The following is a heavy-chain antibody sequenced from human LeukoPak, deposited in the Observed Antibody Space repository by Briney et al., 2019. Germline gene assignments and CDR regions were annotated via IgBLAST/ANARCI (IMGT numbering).Heavy chain of an antibody. CDR3: AKDSGLWGFDT. D-gene: IGHD5-18*01. Sequence: GGSLRLSCAASGFTFSTYAMSWVRQAPGKGLEWVSAVTGSGDNTFYADSVKGQFTIFRDNSKNTLYLQMNTLRAEDSAVYYCAKDSGLWGFDTWGQGTLVTVSS. CDR2: VTGSGDNT. CDR1: GFTFSTYA. J-gene: IGHJ5*02. V-gene: IGHV3-23*01.